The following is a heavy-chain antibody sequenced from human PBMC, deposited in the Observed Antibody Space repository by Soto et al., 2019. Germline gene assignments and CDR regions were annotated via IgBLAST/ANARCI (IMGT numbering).Heavy chain of an antibody. J-gene: IGHJ6*02. CDR1: GGSISSYY. Sequence: SETLSLTCTVSGGSISSYYWSWIRQPPGKGLEWIGYIYYSGSTNYNPSLKSRVTISVDTSKNQFSLKLSSVTAVDTAVYYCARKIYGSGRSGMDVWGQGTTVTVSS. CDR3: ARKIYGSGRSGMDV. D-gene: IGHD3-10*01. CDR2: IYYSGST. V-gene: IGHV4-59*01.